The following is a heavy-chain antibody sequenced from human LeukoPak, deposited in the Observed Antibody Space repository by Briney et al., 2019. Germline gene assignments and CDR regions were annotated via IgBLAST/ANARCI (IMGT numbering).Heavy chain of an antibody. V-gene: IGHV3-23*01. Sequence: WASLTLTCAASGFTISSDAKSWCRQAPRKGLEWGSAITGSGGSTYYAHSVKSRFTISKDNSKNTVFLQMNSLRAEATAVYYCAKWADSDVWTGNYVSDYWGQGTLVTVSS. CDR3: AKWADSDVWTGNYVSDY. J-gene: IGHJ4*02. CDR2: ITGSGGST. CDR1: GFTISSDA. D-gene: IGHD3/OR15-3a*01.